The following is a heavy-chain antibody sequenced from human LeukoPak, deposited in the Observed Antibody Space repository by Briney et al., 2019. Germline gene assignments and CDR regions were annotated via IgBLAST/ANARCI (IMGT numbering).Heavy chain of an antibody. J-gene: IGHJ4*02. CDR1: GYTFTSYG. V-gene: IGHV1-69*13. CDR3: ASQERLRPAAMGGGYYFQY. D-gene: IGHD2-2*01. Sequence: SVKVSCKASGYTFTSYGISWVRQAPGQGLEWMGGIMPIFGTPNYEPKFQGRVTITADGSANTSSLELSSLRSEDTAVYYCASQERLRPAAMGGGYYFQYWGQGTLVTVSA. CDR2: IMPIFGTP.